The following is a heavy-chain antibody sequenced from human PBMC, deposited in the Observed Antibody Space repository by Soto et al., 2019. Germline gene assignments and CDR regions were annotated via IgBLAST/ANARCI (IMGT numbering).Heavy chain of an antibody. CDR1: GYTFTSHG. J-gene: IGHJ6*02. CDR2: ISAYNGNT. V-gene: IGHV1-18*01. Sequence: QVQLVQSGAEVKKPGASVKVSCKASGYTFTSHGISWVRQAPGQGLEWMGWISAYNGNTNYAQKLQGRVTMTTDTSTSTAYMELRSLRSDDTAVYYCARDKTDIVVVTAISTYGMDVWGQGTTVTVSS. D-gene: IGHD2-21*02. CDR3: ARDKTDIVVVTAISTYGMDV.